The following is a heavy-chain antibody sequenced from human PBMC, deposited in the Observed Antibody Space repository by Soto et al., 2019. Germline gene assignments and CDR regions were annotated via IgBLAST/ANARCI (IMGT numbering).Heavy chain of an antibody. CDR1: GYSIRSNKW. CDR3: ARRYGSAFDI. V-gene: IGHV4-28*01. D-gene: IGHD3-10*01. Sequence: PSETLSLTCDVSGYSIRSNKWWGWVRQPPGRGLEWIGSIYSSGSTYYNPSLESRVTISVDTPKNQFSLKLSSVTAADTAVYYCARRYGSAFDIWGQGTMVTVSS. J-gene: IGHJ3*02. CDR2: IYSSGST.